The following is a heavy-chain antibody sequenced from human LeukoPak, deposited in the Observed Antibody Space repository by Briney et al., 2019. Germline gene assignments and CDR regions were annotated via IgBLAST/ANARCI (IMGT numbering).Heavy chain of an antibody. CDR1: GFTFSTYS. CDR2: ITTSGSI. CDR3: AREYVDTTLYGMDV. D-gene: IGHD2/OR15-2a*01. V-gene: IGHV3-21*01. J-gene: IGHJ6*02. Sequence: GGSLRLSCAASGFTFSTYSMNWVRQAPRKGLEWVSSITTSGSIYYADSVKGRFTLSRDNVKNSLYLQMNSLRAEDTAVYYCAREYVDTTLYGMDVWGQGTTVTVSS.